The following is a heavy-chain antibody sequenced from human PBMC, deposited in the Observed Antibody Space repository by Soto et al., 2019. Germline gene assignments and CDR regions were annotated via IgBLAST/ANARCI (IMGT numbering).Heavy chain of an antibody. CDR3: VRGDVFDI. Sequence: QVRLQASGPGLVKPSETLSLRCTVSNGSITGYYWSWVRQPAGKGLEWIGRIYSTGNANYNPSLKSRVTMSVDTSQNRFSLELTSVTAADTAMYYCVRGDVFDIWGRGTQVTVSS. CDR2: IYSTGNA. J-gene: IGHJ3*02. CDR1: NGSITGYY. V-gene: IGHV4-4*07. D-gene: IGHD3-10*01.